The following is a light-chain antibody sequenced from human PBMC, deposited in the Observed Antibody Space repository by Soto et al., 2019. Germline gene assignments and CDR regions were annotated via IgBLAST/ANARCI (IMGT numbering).Light chain of an antibody. CDR3: SSYTPSSTPLG. CDR2: DVS. V-gene: IGLV2-14*03. J-gene: IGLJ1*01. CDR1: SSDVGGYDY. Sequence: QSVLTQPASVSGSPGQSITISCTGTSSDVGGYDYVSWYQHHPGKAPKLMIYDVSNRPSGVSNRFSGSKSGNTASLTISGLQAEDEADYYCSSYTPSSTPLGFGTGTKVTVL.